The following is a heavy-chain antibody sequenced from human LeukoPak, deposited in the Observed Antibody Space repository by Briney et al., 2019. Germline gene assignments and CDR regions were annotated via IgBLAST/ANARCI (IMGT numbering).Heavy chain of an antibody. J-gene: IGHJ4*02. Sequence: GGSLRLFCAASGFSFSSSQMNWVRQAPGKGPEWVSHISSGGNTEYYADSVRGRFTMSRDNAKNLVYLQMNSLRDEDTAVYYCARDTVNGPFVISLDYWGQGALVTVSS. CDR2: ISSGGNTE. CDR1: GFSFSSSQ. D-gene: IGHD2-8*01. CDR3: ARDTVNGPFVISLDY. V-gene: IGHV3-48*03.